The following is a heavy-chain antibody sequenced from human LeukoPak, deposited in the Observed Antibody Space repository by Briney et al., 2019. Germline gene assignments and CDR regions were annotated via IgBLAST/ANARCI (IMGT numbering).Heavy chain of an antibody. CDR3: AKEPREYCSSTSCPNWIDP. CDR2: ISECGGTT. D-gene: IGHD2-2*01. V-gene: IGHV3-23*01. J-gene: IGHJ5*02. CDR1: GFTFSSYG. Sequence: GGSLRLSCAASGFTFSSYGMHWVRQAPAKGLEWASAISECGGTTYYADSVKGRFTISRDNSKNTLYLQMSSLRAEDTAVYYCAKEPREYCSSTSCPNWIDPWGQGTLVTVSS.